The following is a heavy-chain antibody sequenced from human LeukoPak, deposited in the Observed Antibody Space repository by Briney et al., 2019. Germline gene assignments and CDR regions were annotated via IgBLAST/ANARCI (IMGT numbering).Heavy chain of an antibody. D-gene: IGHD2-2*01. V-gene: IGHV4-39*02. CDR2: INDSGSP. CDR1: GGSISSSRYY. Sequence: SETLSLTCTVSGGSISSSRYYWGWIRQPPGKGLEWIGEINDSGSPIYSPSLRSRLTISVDTSKNQFSVTLTSVTVADTAVYYCARGPHQHWPLGQFWGQGSLVTVSS. J-gene: IGHJ4*02. CDR3: ARGPHQHWPLGQF.